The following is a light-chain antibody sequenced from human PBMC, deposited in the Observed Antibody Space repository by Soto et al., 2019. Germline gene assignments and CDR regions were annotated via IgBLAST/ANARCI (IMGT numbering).Light chain of an antibody. Sequence: QSALTQPASVSGSPGQSITISCTGTSSDVGGYNYVSWFQQHPGKAPKLKIYEVSHRSSGVSNRFSGSKSGYTASLTISELQAEDEDDFYCTSFTCSSTWVFGGATKVTVL. CDR2: EVS. V-gene: IGLV2-14*03. J-gene: IGLJ3*02. CDR1: SSDVGGYNY. CDR3: TSFTCSSTWV.